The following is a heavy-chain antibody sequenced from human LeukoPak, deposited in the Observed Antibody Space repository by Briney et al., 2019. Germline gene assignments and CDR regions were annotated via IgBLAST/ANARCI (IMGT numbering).Heavy chain of an antibody. V-gene: IGHV3-21*01. CDR2: ISSSSSYI. CDR3: ARGRPPYYFDY. Sequence: GGSLRLSCAASGFTFSSYSMNWVRQAPGKGLEWVSSISSSSSYIYYADSVKGRFTISRDNAKNSLYLQMNSLRAEDTAVYYCARGRPPYYFDYWGQGTLVTVSS. CDR1: GFTFSSYS. J-gene: IGHJ4*02.